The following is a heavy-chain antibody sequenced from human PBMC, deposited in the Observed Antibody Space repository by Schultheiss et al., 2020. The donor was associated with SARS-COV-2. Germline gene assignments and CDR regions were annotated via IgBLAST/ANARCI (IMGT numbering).Heavy chain of an antibody. D-gene: IGHD6-25*01. Sequence: ASVKVSCKASGYTFTGYYMFWVRQAPGQGLEWMGWISAYNGNTNYAQKLQGRVTMTTDTSTSTAYMELRSLRSDDTAVYYCARGRPNWFDPWGQGTLVTVSS. CDR1: GYTFTGYY. CDR2: ISAYNGNT. J-gene: IGHJ5*02. V-gene: IGHV1-18*04. CDR3: ARGRPNWFDP.